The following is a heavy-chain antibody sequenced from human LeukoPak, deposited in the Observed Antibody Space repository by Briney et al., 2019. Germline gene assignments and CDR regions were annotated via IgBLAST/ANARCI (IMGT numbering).Heavy chain of an antibody. J-gene: IGHJ6*03. Sequence: GGSLSLSCGASGFLFSRNYMSWARHATGKGLEWVSDIYSGGSTNYGGSVKGRFPISRGQSKDTMLLQMNSLRAEDTAVYYFAKDSTLIGQMVYAILEYMDGWGKRTTVTVS. D-gene: IGHD2-8*01. V-gene: IGHV3-66*01. CDR1: GFLFSRNY. CDR2: IYSGGST. CDR3: AKDSTLIGQMVYAILEYMDG.